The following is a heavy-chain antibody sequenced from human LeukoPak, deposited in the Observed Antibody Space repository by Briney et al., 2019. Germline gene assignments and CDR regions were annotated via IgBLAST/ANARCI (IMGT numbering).Heavy chain of an antibody. V-gene: IGHV3-30*02. Sequence: PGGSLRLSCAASGFTFSSYGMHWVRQAPGKGLEWVAVIWYDGSNKYYADSVKGRFTISRDNSKNTLYLQMNSLRAEDTAVYYCAKGPNPVFYDSSGYYDDTNLDYWGQGTLVTVSS. CDR1: GFTFSSYG. J-gene: IGHJ4*02. CDR3: AKGPNPVFYDSSGYYDDTNLDY. D-gene: IGHD3-22*01. CDR2: IWYDGSNK.